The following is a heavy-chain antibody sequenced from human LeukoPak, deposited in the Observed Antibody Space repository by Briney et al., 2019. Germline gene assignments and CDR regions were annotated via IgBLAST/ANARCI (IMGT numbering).Heavy chain of an antibody. CDR3: ASLDTAMVPLDY. J-gene: IGHJ4*02. D-gene: IGHD5-18*01. Sequence: GGSLRLSCAASGFTFSSYSMNWVRQAPGKGLEWVSSISSSSYIYYADSVKGRLTISRDNAKNSLYLQMNSLRAEDTAVYYCASLDTAMVPLDYWGQGTLVTVSS. V-gene: IGHV3-21*01. CDR1: GFTFSSYS. CDR2: ISSSSYI.